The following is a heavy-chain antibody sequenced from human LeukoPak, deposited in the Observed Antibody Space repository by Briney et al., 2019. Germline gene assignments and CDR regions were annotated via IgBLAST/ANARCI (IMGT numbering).Heavy chain of an antibody. J-gene: IGHJ3*02. CDR2: ICHTGRT. CDR1: ADSINSIYC. V-gene: IGHV4-38-2*01. D-gene: IGHD5-18*01. Sequence: SETLSLTCSVSADSINSIYCWGWIRQPPGKGLEWIGTICHTGRTYYKPSLESRVTMSVDTSKNQFSLKLRSVTAADTAVYYCARPGVGSGRYGAFDIWGQGTLVIVSS. CDR3: ARPGVGSGRYGAFDI.